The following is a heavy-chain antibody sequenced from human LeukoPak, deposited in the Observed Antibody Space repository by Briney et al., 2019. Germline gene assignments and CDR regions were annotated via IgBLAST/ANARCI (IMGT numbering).Heavy chain of an antibody. CDR3: AREVAATLIDY. Sequence: GASVKVSCKASGYTFTHYGITWVRQAPGHGLEWMGWISDYNGNTNYAQKLQGRVTMITDTSTSTAYMELRSLKSDDTAVYYCAREVAATLIDYWGQGTLVTVSS. D-gene: IGHD2-15*01. CDR2: ISDYNGNT. J-gene: IGHJ4*02. V-gene: IGHV1-18*01. CDR1: GYTFTHYG.